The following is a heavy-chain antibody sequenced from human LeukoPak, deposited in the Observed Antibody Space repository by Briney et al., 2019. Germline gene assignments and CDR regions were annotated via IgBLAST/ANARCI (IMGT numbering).Heavy chain of an antibody. CDR1: GFTFSSYD. J-gene: IGHJ3*02. CDR3: ARGGSHSAFDI. Sequence: GGSLRLSCAASGFTFSSYDMHWVRQATGKGLEWVSAIGTAGDTYYPGSVKGRFTISRENAKNSLYLQMNSLRAGDTAVYYCARGGSHSAFDIWGQGTMVTVSS. CDR2: IGTAGDT. V-gene: IGHV3-13*01.